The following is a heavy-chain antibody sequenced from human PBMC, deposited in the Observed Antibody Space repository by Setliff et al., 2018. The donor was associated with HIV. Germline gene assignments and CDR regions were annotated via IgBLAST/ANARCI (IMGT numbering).Heavy chain of an antibody. V-gene: IGHV3-23*01. CDR2: ISGSGGST. J-gene: IGHJ4*02. Sequence: GGSLRLSCAASGFTFSSYAMSWVRQAPGKGLEWVSAISGSGGSTYYADSVKGRFTISRDNSKNTLYLQMNSLKSDDTAVYYCARSGYGDYDVEAPWDYWGQGTRVTVSS. D-gene: IGHD4-17*01. CDR1: GFTFSSYA. CDR3: ARSGYGDYDVEAPWDY.